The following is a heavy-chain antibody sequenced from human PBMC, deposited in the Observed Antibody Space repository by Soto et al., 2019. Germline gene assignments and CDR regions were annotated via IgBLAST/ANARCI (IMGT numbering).Heavy chain of an antibody. CDR1: GFILSDCA. CDR2: ISSSSSVI. J-gene: IGHJ6*03. V-gene: IGHV3-48*01. CDR3: ARDLSWGSNWYYYMDV. Sequence: GGSLRLSCATSGFILSDCAMNWVRQAPGKGPEWVSYISSSSSVIDYADSVKGRFTVSRDNARNSLYLQMNSLRAEDTAVYYCARDLSWGSNWYYYMDVWGKGTTVTVSS. D-gene: IGHD7-27*01.